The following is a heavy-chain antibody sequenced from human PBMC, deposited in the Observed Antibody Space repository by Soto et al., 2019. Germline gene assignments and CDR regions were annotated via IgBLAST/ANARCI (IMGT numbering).Heavy chain of an antibody. CDR3: ARALTDFWSGSSWFDP. D-gene: IGHD3-3*01. CDR1: GGSFSGYY. CDR2: INHSAST. J-gene: IGHJ5*02. Sequence: QVQLQQWGAGLLKPSETLSLTCAVYGGSFSGYYWSWIRQPPGKGLEWIGEINHSASTNYNPSLRTRVTLSVDTSKNQLSLKLSSMTAANTAVYYCARALTDFWSGSSWFDPWGQGTLVTVSS. V-gene: IGHV4-34*01.